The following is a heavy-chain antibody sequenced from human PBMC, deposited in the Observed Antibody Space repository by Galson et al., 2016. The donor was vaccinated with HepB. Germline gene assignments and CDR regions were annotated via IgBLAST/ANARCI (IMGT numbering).Heavy chain of an antibody. V-gene: IGHV1-18*01. D-gene: IGHD2-15*01. CDR3: ARGQGEYCSGGSCYLDY. J-gene: IGHJ4*02. CDR2: ISAYTGHR. Sequence: SVKVSCKASGYPFTSYGISWVRQAPGQGLEWLGWISAYTGHRKYGKKVQGRVTMTTDKSTSTAYMELRSLRSDDTAEYYCARGQGEYCSGGSCYLDYWGQGTLVTVSS. CDR1: GYPFTSYG.